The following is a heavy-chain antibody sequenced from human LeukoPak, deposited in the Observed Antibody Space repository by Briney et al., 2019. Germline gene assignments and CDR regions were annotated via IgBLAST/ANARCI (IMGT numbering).Heavy chain of an antibody. D-gene: IGHD6-13*01. CDR1: GYTFTSYG. CDR3: ARDLAAAGTNHDAFDI. CDR2: INPSGGST. Sequence: WASVKVSCKASGYTFTSYGISWVRQAPGQGLEWMGIINPSGGSTSYAQKFQGRVTMTRDTSTSTVYMELSSLRSEDTAVYYCARDLAAAGTNHDAFDIWGQGTMVTVSS. J-gene: IGHJ3*02. V-gene: IGHV1-46*01.